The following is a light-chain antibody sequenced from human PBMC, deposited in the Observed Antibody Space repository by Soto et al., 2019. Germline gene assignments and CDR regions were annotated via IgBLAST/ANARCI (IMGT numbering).Light chain of an antibody. Sequence: QSVLTQPASVSGSPGQSITISCTGTSSDVGGYNYVSWYQQHPGKAPKLMIYEVSNRPSGVPDRFSGSKSGTSASLAITGLRAEDEADYYCQSYDNILSGPLFGGGTKLTVL. V-gene: IGLV2-14*01. J-gene: IGLJ3*02. CDR2: EVS. CDR1: SSDVGGYNY. CDR3: QSYDNILSGPL.